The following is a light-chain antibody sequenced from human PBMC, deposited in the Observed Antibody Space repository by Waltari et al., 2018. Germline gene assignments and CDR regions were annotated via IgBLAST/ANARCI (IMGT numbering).Light chain of an antibody. CDR1: NSNIGSPV. V-gene: IGLV1-47*01. CDR2: ENE. J-gene: IGLJ2*01. Sequence: QSVLSQPPSVSGTPGQRVTISCSGSNSNIGSPVVYWFQQLPGTAPKILIYENEERPSGVPGRFSGSKSGTSASLTITGLRSEDEADYFCAAWDGSLTILFGGGTKVTVL. CDR3: AAWDGSLTIL.